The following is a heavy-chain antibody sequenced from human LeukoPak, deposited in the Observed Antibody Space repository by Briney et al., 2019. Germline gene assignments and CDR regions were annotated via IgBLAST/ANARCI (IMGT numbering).Heavy chain of an antibody. J-gene: IGHJ4*02. CDR3: ARDRRELLGPYYFDY. CDR2: MSYSGST. CDR1: GGSISSSSYY. Sequence: SETLSLTCTVSGGSISSSSYYWGWIRQPPGKGLEWIGTMSYSGSTYYNPSLKSRVTISVDTSKNQFSLKLSSVTAADTAVYYCARDRRELLGPYYFDYWGQGTLVTVSS. D-gene: IGHD1-26*01. V-gene: IGHV4-39*07.